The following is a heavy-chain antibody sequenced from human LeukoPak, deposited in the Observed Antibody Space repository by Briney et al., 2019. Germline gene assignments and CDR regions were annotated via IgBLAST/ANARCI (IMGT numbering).Heavy chain of an antibody. CDR1: GGSISSYY. J-gene: IGHJ4*02. D-gene: IGHD3-22*01. Sequence: SQTLSLTCTVSGGSISSYYWSWIRQPPGKGLEWIGYIYYGGSTNYNPSLKSRVTISVDTSRNQFSLKLSSVTAADTAVYYCARETDDSSGNYYGDWGQGTLVTVSS. CDR3: ARETDDSSGNYYGD. V-gene: IGHV4-59*01. CDR2: IYYGGST.